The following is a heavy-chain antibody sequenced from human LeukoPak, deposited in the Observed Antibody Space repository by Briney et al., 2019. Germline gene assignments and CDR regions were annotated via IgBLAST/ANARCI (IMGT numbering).Heavy chain of an antibody. D-gene: IGHD6-6*01. V-gene: IGHV4-59*01. Sequence: SETLCLTCTVSGGSITSTYWSWIRQPPGKGLEWLGFIYYSGNTNYNPSLKGRVTIPVDTSKNQFSLKLNSVTAADTARYYGARADCSAFYPNDYIDFWGKGTTVTVSS. CDR2: IYYSGNT. CDR1: GGSITSTY. J-gene: IGHJ6*03. CDR3: ARADCSAFYPNDYIDF.